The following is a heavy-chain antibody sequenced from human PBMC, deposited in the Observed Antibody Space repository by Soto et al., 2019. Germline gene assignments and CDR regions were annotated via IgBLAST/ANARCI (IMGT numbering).Heavy chain of an antibody. V-gene: IGHV5-10-1*01. CDR1: VYSFTSYW. CDR2: IDPSDSYT. J-gene: IGHJ6*02. CDR3: ARRGPPLYYYYGMDV. Sequence: GESLKISCKGSVYSFTSYWISWVRQMPGKGLEWMGRIDPSDSYTNYSPSFQGHVTISADKSISTAYLQWSSLKASDTAMYYCARRGPPLYYYYGMDVWGQGTTVTVSS.